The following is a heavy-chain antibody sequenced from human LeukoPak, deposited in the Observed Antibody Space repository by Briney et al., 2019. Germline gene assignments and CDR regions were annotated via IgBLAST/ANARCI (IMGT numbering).Heavy chain of an antibody. CDR1: GFTFSSYG. CDR3: AKGSGSYCDY. J-gene: IGHJ4*02. CDR2: ISYDGSNK. V-gene: IGHV3-30*18. D-gene: IGHD3-10*01. Sequence: PGGSLRLSCAASGFTFSSYGMHWVRQAPGKGLEWVAVISYDGSNKYYADSVKGRFTISRDNSKNTLYLQMNSLRAEDTAVYYCAKGSGSYCDYWGQGTLVTVSS.